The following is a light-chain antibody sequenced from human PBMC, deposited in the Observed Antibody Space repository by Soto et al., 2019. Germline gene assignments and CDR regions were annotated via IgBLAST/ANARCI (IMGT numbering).Light chain of an antibody. CDR1: QSVSSY. CDR3: QQRSNWPRGT. Sequence: EIVLTQSPATLSLSPGERATLSCRASQSVSSYLAWYQQKPGQAPRLLIYDASNRATGIPARFSGSGSETELTLTIISLEPEDFAVYYCQQRSNWPRGTFGQGTKLEIK. J-gene: IGKJ2*02. V-gene: IGKV3-11*01. CDR2: DAS.